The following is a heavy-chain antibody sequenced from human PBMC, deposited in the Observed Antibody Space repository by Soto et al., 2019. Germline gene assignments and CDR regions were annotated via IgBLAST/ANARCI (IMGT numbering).Heavy chain of an antibody. V-gene: IGHV4-34*01. CDR3: ARVGLRYSDWLFSGMDV. CDR2: INHSGST. Sequence: SENLCLTCAVYGGSFSGYYWTWIRQPLGTGLECIGEINHSGSTNYNPSLKSRVTISVDTSKNQFSLKLTSVTVADTAVYYCARVGLRYSDWLFSGMDVWGQWTTVT. CDR1: GGSFSGYY. D-gene: IGHD3-9*01. J-gene: IGHJ6*02.